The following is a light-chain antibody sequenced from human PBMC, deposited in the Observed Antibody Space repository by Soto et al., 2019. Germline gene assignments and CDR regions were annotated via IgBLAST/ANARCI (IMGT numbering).Light chain of an antibody. V-gene: IGLV2-14*01. CDR2: EVS. J-gene: IGLJ1*01. CDR3: SSYTGTSSYV. CDR1: SSDIGNYDY. Sequence: QSALTQPASVSGSPGQSITISCTGTSSDIGNYDYVSWFQQHPGKAPKLLISEVSNRPSGISYRFSGSKSGTTASLTISGLQAEDEADYYCSSYTGTSSYVFGGGTKVTVL.